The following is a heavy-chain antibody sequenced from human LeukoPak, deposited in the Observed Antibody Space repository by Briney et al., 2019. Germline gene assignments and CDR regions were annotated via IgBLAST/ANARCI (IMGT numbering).Heavy chain of an antibody. CDR3: ARQPTAVTTDYYYYSMDV. Sequence: GGSLRLSCAASGFTFSDYYMSWIRQAPGKGLEWVSYISSSGSTIYYADSVKGRFTISRDNAKKSLYLQMNSLRAEDTAVYYCARQPTAVTTDYYYYSMDVWGQGTTVTVSS. D-gene: IGHD4-17*01. J-gene: IGHJ6*02. CDR1: GFTFSDYY. V-gene: IGHV3-11*01. CDR2: ISSSGSTI.